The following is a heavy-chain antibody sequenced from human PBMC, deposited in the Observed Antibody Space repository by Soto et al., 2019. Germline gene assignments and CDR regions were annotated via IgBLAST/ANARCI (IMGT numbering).Heavy chain of an antibody. V-gene: IGHV3-23*01. J-gene: IGHJ5*02. CDR1: GYTFSSYA. D-gene: IGHD2-21*01. CDR3: AEPAYSCSSLGPHH. Sequence: GGSLRLSCAASGYTFSSYAMSWVRQAPAKGLEWVSGISDTGGRTYYADSVKGRFTISRDSSKNTLYLQMNSLRAENTAVYYGAEPAYSCSSLGPHHWGQGTLVTVSS. CDR2: ISDTGGRT.